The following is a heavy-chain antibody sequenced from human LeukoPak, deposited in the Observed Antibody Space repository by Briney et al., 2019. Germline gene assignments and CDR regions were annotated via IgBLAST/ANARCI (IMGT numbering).Heavy chain of an antibody. CDR2: IYHGGST. V-gene: IGHV4-38-2*01. CDR1: GFSISSGYY. CDR3: ARGIDSFDY. Sequence: PSETLSLTCAVSGFSISSGYYWGWIRQPPGKGPEWIGTIYHGGSTYYNPSLKSRVTISVVTSKNQFSLKLSSVTAADTAVYYCARGIDSFDYWGQGTLVTVSS. J-gene: IGHJ4*02. D-gene: IGHD3-22*01.